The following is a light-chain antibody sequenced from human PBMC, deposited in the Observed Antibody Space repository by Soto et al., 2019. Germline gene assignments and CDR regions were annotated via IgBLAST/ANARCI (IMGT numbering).Light chain of an antibody. CDR3: QQCNSFWT. CDR1: QSISSW. CDR2: KAS. J-gene: IGKJ1*01. V-gene: IGKV1-5*03. Sequence: DIQMTQSPSTLSASVGDRVTITCRASQSISSWLAWYQQKPGKAPKLLIYKASSLESGVPSRFSGSGSGTVFTLTISSLQPDDFATYYCQQCNSFWTFGQGTKVEIK.